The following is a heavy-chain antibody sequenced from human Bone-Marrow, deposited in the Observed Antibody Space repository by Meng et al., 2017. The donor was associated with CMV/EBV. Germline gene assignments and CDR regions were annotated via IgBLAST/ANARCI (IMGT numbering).Heavy chain of an antibody. CDR1: GFTFSSYS. CDR3: ARDDVWL. V-gene: IGHV3-7*01. Sequence: GGSLRLSCAASGFTFSSYSMNWVRQAPGKGLEWVANIKQDGSEKNYVDSVKGRFTISRDNAKNSLYLQMNSLRAEDTAVYYCARDDVWLWGQGTLVTVSS. D-gene: IGHD5-12*01. CDR2: IKQDGSEK. J-gene: IGHJ4*02.